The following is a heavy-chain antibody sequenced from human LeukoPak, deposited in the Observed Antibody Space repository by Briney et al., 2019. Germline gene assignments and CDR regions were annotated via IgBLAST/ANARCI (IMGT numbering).Heavy chain of an antibody. CDR3: ARTYTSGWCAN. CDR2: IHPADSDT. CDR1: GYRFTDFW. D-gene: IGHD6-13*01. J-gene: IGHJ4*02. Sequence: GESLKISFKAPGYRFTDFWIGWVRPLPGKGLEWMGTIHPADSDTRYSPSFQGHVTISADKSINTAYLQWTSLNASDTAMYYCARTYTSGWCANWGQGTLVTVSS. V-gene: IGHV5-51*01.